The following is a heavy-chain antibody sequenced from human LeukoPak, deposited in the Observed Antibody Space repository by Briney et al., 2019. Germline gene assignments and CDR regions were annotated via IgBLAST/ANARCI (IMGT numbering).Heavy chain of an antibody. CDR2: IWYDGSNK. J-gene: IGHJ3*02. CDR3: VRSTAAALNNIFDM. CDR1: GFTLSTYG. Sequence: GGSLRLSCFASGFTLSTYGMHWVRQAPGKGLEWVALIWYDGSNKFHLDSVKGRFTISRDNSNNTLSLELKSLRVEDTGLYYCVRSTAAALNNIFDMWGQGTMVIVSS. D-gene: IGHD6-13*01. V-gene: IGHV3-33*01.